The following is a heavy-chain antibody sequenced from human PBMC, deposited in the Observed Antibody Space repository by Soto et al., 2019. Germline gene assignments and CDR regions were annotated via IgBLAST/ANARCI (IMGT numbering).Heavy chain of an antibody. V-gene: IGHV1-69*13. Sequence: SVKVSCKASGGTFSSYAISWVRQAPGQGLEWMGGIIPIFGTANYAQKFQGRVTITADESTSTAYMELSSLRSEDTAVYYCARGDSSGYYYDGMDVWGQGTTVTVSS. J-gene: IGHJ6*02. D-gene: IGHD3-22*01. CDR3: ARGDSSGYYYDGMDV. CDR2: IIPIFGTA. CDR1: GGTFSSYA.